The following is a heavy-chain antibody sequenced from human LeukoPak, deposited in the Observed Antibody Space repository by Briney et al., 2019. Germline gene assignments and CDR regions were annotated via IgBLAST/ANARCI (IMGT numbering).Heavy chain of an antibody. CDR3: ARDLSRWLNYYFDY. CDR1: GFTFSSYA. D-gene: IGHD6-19*01. CDR2: ISYDGSNK. V-gene: IGHV3-30-3*01. J-gene: IGHJ4*02. Sequence: GGSLRLSCAASGFTFSSYAMHWVRQAPGKGLEWVAVISYDGSNKYYADSVKGRSTISRDNSKNTLYLQMNSLRAEDTAVYYCARDLSRWLNYYFDYWGQGTLVTVSS.